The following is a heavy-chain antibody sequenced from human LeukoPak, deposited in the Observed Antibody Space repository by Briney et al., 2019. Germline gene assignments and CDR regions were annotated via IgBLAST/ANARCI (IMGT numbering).Heavy chain of an antibody. Sequence: SASLYLSCTVSGGSMSGYYRNWIRQPAGKGLEWIGRIHTSGSTTYNPYLKSRVTASGATSKNQLSLKQRSVSAADTAVYYCARGGCDGEPMLWGQGTLVTVSS. CDR2: IHTSGST. D-gene: IGHD4-17*01. V-gene: IGHV4-4*07. J-gene: IGHJ4*02. CDR1: GGSMSGYY. CDR3: ARGGCDGEPML.